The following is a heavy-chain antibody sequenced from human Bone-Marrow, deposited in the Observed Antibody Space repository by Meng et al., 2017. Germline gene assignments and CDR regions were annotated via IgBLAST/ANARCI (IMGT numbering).Heavy chain of an antibody. CDR1: GYSISSGYY. D-gene: IGHD3-10*01. CDR2: THHNGNT. J-gene: IGHJ5*02. CDR3: ARAQVYYYGSGSYYNSPFDP. V-gene: IGHV4-38-2*01. Sequence: SETLSLTCVVSGYSISSGYYWGWIRQPPGKGLEWIGTTHHNGNTYYNPSLNSRVTVSLDTSKNQVSLKLSSVTAADTAVYYCARAQVYYYGSGSYYNSPFDPWGQGTLVTVSS.